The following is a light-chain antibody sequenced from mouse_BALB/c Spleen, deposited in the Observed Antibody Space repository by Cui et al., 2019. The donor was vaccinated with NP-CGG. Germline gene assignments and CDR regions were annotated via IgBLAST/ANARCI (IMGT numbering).Light chain of an antibody. CDR3: ALWYSNHWV. CDR1: TGAVITSNY. V-gene: IGLV1*01. CDR2: GTN. J-gene: IGLJ1*01. Sequence: QAFLTQEFALTTSPGETVTLTCRSSTGAVITSNYANWVQEKPDHLFTGLIGGTNNRAPGVPARFSGSLIGDKAALTITGAQTEDEAIYFCALWYSNHWVFGGGTKLTVL.